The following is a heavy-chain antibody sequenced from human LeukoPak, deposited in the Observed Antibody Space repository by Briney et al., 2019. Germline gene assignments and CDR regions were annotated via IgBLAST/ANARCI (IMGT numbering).Heavy chain of an antibody. V-gene: IGHV4-38-2*02. D-gene: IGHD1-7*01. CDR1: GYSISSGYY. CDR3: ARVRVGNYNWFDP. CDR2: IYYSGST. J-gene: IGHJ5*02. Sequence: SETLSLTCTVSGYSISSGYYWGWIRQPPGKGLEWIGSIYYSGSTYYNPSLKSRVTISVDTSKNQFSLKLSSVTAADTAVYYCARVRVGNYNWFDPWGQGTLVTVSS.